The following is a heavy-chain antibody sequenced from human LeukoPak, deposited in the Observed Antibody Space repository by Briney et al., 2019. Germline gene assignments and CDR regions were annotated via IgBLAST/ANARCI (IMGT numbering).Heavy chain of an antibody. CDR3: AACSGGSCYSRDRFDP. CDR2: IIPSLAIA. Sequence: ASVKVSCKASGGTFNSYAFSWVRQAPGQGLEWMGRIIPSLAIANYAQKFQGRVTITAAKSTSTAYMELSSLTSEDTAVYYCAACSGGSCYSRDRFDPWGRGTLVTVSS. CDR1: GGTFNSYA. D-gene: IGHD2-15*01. V-gene: IGHV1-69*04. J-gene: IGHJ5*02.